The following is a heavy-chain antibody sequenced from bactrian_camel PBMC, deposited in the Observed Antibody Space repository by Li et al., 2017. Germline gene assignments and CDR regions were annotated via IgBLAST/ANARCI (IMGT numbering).Heavy chain of an antibody. V-gene: IGHV3S35*01. CDR2: INSDGSNT. Sequence: VQLVESGGGLVQPGGSLRLSCVASGFTFSTYVMYWIRQAPGKGLEWVSYINSDGSNTYYTDSVKGRFTISRDNVKNTVYLQMSSMKVEDTAKYYCVAAVVGSTLGTFDYWGQGTQVTVS. J-gene: IGHJ4*01. CDR3: VAAVVGSTLGTFDY. CDR1: GFTFSTYV. D-gene: IGHD2*01.